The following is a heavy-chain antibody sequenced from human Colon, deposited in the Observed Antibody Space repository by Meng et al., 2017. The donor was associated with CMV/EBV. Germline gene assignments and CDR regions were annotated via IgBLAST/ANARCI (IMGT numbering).Heavy chain of an antibody. Sequence: ISWVRQAPGQGLEWMGGIIPILGIANYAQKFQGRVTITADKSTSTAYMELSSLRSEDTAVYYCARAQVDLMITFGGVNDYYYGMDVWGQGTTVTVSS. CDR2: IIPILGIA. J-gene: IGHJ6*02. CDR3: ARAQVDLMITFGGVNDYYYGMDV. V-gene: IGHV1-69*10. D-gene: IGHD3-16*01.